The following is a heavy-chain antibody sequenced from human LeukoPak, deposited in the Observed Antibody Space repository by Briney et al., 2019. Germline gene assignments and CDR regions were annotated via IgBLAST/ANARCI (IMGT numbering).Heavy chain of an antibody. CDR1: GYTFTSYG. J-gene: IGHJ4*02. CDR2: ISAYNGNT. V-gene: IGHV1-18*01. CDR3: ARDRLVRWGYYDSSGYYPFDY. D-gene: IGHD3-22*01. Sequence: GASVKVSCKASGYTFTSYGISWVRQAPGQGLEWMGWISAYNGNTNYAQKLQGRVTMTTDTSTSTAYMELRSLRSDDTAVYYCARDRLVRWGYYDSSGYYPFDYWGQGTLVTVSS.